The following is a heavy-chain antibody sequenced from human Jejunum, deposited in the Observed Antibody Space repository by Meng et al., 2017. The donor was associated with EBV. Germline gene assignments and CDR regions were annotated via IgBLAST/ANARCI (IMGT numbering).Heavy chain of an antibody. CDR2: INTRTGNP. D-gene: IGHD2-21*02. CDR1: GYTFSRYA. Sequence: QVQLGHSGFELKKPGGSVKVYCKASGYTFSRYAMNWVRQAPGQGLEWMGWINTRTGNPAYAQGFTGRFVFSLDTSVSTAYLQISSLKAEDTAVYYCASDISTATFGYWGQGTLVTVSS. CDR3: ASDISTATFGY. J-gene: IGHJ4*02. V-gene: IGHV7-4-1*02.